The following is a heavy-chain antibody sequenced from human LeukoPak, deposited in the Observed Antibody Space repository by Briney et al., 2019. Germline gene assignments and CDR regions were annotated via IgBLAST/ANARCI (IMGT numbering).Heavy chain of an antibody. J-gene: IGHJ4*02. CDR1: GFIFNSHG. D-gene: IGHD1-1*01. V-gene: IGHV3-30*02. CDR3: AKESTIAALSTDDS. Sequence: GGSLRLSCAASGFIFNSHGMHWVRQAPGKGLEWVAFIRYDGSNKDYADSVKGRFTISRDNSKNTVYLQMNSLRPEDMAVYYCAKESTIAALSTDDSWGQGTLVTVSS. CDR2: IRYDGSNK.